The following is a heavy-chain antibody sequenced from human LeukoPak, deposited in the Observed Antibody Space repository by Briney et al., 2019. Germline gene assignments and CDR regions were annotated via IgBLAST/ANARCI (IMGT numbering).Heavy chain of an antibody. Sequence: ASVKVSCKASGGTFSSYAISWVRQAPGQGLEWMGWINPNSGGTNYAQKFQGWVTMTRDTSISTAYMELRSLRSDDTAVYYCARAQRYSGYDYYYYGMDVWGQGTTVTVSS. CDR3: ARAQRYSGYDYYYYGMDV. V-gene: IGHV1-2*04. CDR1: GGTFSSYA. D-gene: IGHD5-12*01. J-gene: IGHJ6*02. CDR2: INPNSGGT.